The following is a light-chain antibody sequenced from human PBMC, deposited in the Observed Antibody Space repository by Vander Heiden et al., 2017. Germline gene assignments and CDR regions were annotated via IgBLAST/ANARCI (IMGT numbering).Light chain of an antibody. CDR3: QVWDSRTWV. CDR2: HDN. V-gene: IGLV3-1*01. Sequence: SSALPPPPSASVSPGQTASIPCSGDELEDKYVSWYQQRPGQSPALVIFHDNSRPSGIPDRFSGSNSGNTATLTITGTQAMDEADYYCQVWDSRTWVFGGGTKLTVL. CDR1: ELEDKY. J-gene: IGLJ3*02.